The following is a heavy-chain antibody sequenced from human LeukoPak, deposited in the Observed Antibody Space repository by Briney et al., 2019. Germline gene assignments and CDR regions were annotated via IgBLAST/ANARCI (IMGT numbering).Heavy chain of an antibody. Sequence: PGGSLRLSCAASGFTFSSYAMSWVRQAPGKGLEWVSAISGSGGSTYYADSVKGRFTISRDNSKNTLYLQMNSLRAEDTAVYYCARSPWGYCSSTSCPFDYWGQGTLVTVSS. CDR2: ISGSGGST. CDR1: GFTFSSYA. D-gene: IGHD2-2*01. CDR3: ARSPWGYCSSTSCPFDY. J-gene: IGHJ4*02. V-gene: IGHV3-23*01.